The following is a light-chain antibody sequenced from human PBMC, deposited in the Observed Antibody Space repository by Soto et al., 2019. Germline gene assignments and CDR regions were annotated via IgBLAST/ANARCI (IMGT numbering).Light chain of an antibody. Sequence: EIVLTQSPATLSLSPGERDTLSCRASQSISRYLAWYQQKPGQAPRLLIYDASHRATGIPARFSGSGSGTDFTLTISSLEPEDFAVYSCQQRSNWPLTFGGGTKVESK. CDR3: QQRSNWPLT. CDR1: QSISRY. V-gene: IGKV3-11*01. J-gene: IGKJ4*01. CDR2: DAS.